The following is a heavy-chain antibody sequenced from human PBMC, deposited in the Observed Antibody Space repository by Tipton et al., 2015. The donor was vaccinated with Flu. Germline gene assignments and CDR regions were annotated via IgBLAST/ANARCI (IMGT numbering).Heavy chain of an antibody. CDR3: ARDWAWALRFDY. CDR2: INHSGST. V-gene: IGHV4-34*01. J-gene: IGHJ4*02. Sequence: SLRLSCAVYGGSFSGYYWSWIRQPPGKGLEWIGEINHSGSTNYNPSLKSRVTISVDTSKNQFSLKLSSVTAADTAVYYCARDWAWALRFDYWGQGTLVTVSS. CDR1: GGSFSGYY. D-gene: IGHD7-27*01.